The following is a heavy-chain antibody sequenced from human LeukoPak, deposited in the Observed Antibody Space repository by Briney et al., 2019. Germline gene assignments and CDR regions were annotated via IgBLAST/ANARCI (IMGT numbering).Heavy chain of an antibody. J-gene: IGHJ5*02. Sequence: PGGSLRLSCAASGFTFSDYYMSWIRQAPGKGLEWVSFIYTDNTHYSDSVKGRFTISRDNAKNSLYLQMNSLRAEDTAVYYCARDGSSSWYNWFDPWGQGTLVTVSS. CDR1: GFTFSDYY. V-gene: IGHV3-69-1*01. CDR2: IYTDNT. CDR3: ARDGSSSWYNWFDP. D-gene: IGHD6-13*01.